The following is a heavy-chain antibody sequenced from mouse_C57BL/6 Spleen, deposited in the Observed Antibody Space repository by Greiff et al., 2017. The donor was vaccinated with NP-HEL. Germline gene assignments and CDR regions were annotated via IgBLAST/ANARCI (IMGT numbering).Heavy chain of an antibody. CDR1: GYTFTDYN. CDR2: INPNNGGT. J-gene: IGHJ2*01. CDR3: ARSHYYGSSPYFDY. V-gene: IGHV1-18*01. D-gene: IGHD1-1*01. Sequence: VQLQQSGPELVKPGASVKISCKASGYTFTDYNMDWVKQSHGKSLEWIGDINPNNGGTIYNQKFKGKATLTVDKSSSTAYMELRSLTSEDTAVYYCARSHYYGSSPYFDYWGQGTTLTVSS.